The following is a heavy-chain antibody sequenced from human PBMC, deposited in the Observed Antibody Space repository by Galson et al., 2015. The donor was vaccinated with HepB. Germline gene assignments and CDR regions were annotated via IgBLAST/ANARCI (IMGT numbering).Heavy chain of an antibody. CDR3: VRHNRYSGGADY. D-gene: IGHD6-19*01. J-gene: IGHJ4*02. CDR1: GYSFTSYW. V-gene: IGHV5-10-1*01. CDR2: IDPSDSYT. Sequence: QSGAEVKEPGESLIISCKGSGYSFTSYWISWVRQMPGKGLEWMGRIDPSDSYTNYSPSFQGHVTISVDKSISTAYLQWSSLKASDSAMYYCVRHNRYSGGADYWGQGTLVTVSS.